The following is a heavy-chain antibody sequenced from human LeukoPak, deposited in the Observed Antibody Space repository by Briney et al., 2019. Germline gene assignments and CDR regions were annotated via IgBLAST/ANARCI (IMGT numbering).Heavy chain of an antibody. CDR1: GYSFTSYW. Sequence: GESLKISCKGSGYSFTSYWIGWVRQMPGKGLEWMGIIYPGDSDTRYSPSFRGQVTISADKSISTAYLQWSSLKASDTAMYYCARTYYDYVWGSYRTPAGFDYWGQGTLVTVSS. J-gene: IGHJ4*02. CDR3: ARTYYDYVWGSYRTPAGFDY. D-gene: IGHD3-16*02. V-gene: IGHV5-51*01. CDR2: IYPGDSDT.